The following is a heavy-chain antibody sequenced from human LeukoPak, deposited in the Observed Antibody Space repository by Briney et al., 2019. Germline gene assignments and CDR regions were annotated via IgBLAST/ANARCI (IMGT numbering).Heavy chain of an antibody. CDR1: GFTFSSYG. Sequence: PGGSLRLSCAASGFTFSSYGMYWVRQAPGRGLEWVAVISHHGSNKYYADSVKGRFTISRDNSKNTLYLQMNSLRGEDTAVYYCAKDWNLFDYWGQGTLVAVSS. CDR3: AKDWNLFDY. CDR2: ISHHGSNK. D-gene: IGHD1-1*01. V-gene: IGHV3-30*18. J-gene: IGHJ4*02.